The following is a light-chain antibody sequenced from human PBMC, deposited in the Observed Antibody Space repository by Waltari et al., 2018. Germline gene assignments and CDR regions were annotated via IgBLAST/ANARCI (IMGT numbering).Light chain of an antibody. CDR1: RGISNS. CDR3: QQCYGTPYT. CDR2: DAS. V-gene: IGKV1-NL1*01. Sequence: DIQMTQSPSSLSASVGDRVNNTCRASRGISNSLAWYQQKPGKAPNLLLYDASRLETGVPSRFSGSGSGTDYTLTISSLQPEDFATYYCQQCYGTPYTFGQGTKLEIK. J-gene: IGKJ2*01.